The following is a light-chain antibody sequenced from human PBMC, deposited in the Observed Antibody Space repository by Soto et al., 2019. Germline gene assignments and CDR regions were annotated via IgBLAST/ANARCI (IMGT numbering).Light chain of an antibody. Sequence: QSVLTQPPSVSAAPGQKVTISCSGSSSNIGNNYVSWYQQLPGTAPKLLIYENNKRPSGIPDRFSGSKSGTSATLGITGLQTGDEADYYCGKWDSSRSAWVFGGGTKLTVL. J-gene: IGLJ3*02. CDR3: GKWDSSRSAWV. CDR1: SSNIGNNY. V-gene: IGLV1-51*02. CDR2: ENN.